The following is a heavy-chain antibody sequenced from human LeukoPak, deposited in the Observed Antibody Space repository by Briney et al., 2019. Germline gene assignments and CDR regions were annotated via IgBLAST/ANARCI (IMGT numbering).Heavy chain of an antibody. J-gene: IGHJ4*02. V-gene: IGHV3-7*01. Sequence: GGSLRLSCVASGFTFSGYWMNWVRQSPGKGLEWVANIKQDGSEKYYVDSVKGRFTISRDNARSSLYLQMNSLRAEDTGLYYCARDPSRRYTYGYGDSCGQGTLVIVSS. CDR3: ARDPSRRYTYGYGDS. D-gene: IGHD5-18*01. CDR2: IKQDGSEK. CDR1: GFTFSGYW.